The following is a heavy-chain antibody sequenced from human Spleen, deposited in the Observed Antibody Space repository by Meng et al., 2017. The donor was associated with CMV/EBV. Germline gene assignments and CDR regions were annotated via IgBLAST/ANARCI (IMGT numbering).Heavy chain of an antibody. CDR2: IIPIFGTA. D-gene: IGHD3-3*01. Sequence: FSSYAISWVRQAPGQGLEWMGGIIPIFGTANYAQKFQGRVTITTDESTSTAYMELSSLRSEDTAVYYCASSYDFWSGYSQGYGMDVWGQGTTVTV. V-gene: IGHV1-69*05. CDR1: FSSYA. CDR3: ASSYDFWSGYSQGYGMDV. J-gene: IGHJ6*02.